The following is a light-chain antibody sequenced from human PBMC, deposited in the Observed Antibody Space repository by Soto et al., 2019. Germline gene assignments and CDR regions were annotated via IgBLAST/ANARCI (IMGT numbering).Light chain of an antibody. CDR3: LSYTSSYTVV. CDR2: EVS. J-gene: IGLJ2*01. CDR1: SSDVGTQNY. Sequence: QSVLTQPASVSWSPGQSITISCTGSSSDVGTQNYVSWYQQHPDKAPKLMIYEVSDRPSGVSNRFSGSKSGNTASLTISGVQAEDEADYYCLSYTSSYTVVFGGGTKLTVL. V-gene: IGLV2-14*01.